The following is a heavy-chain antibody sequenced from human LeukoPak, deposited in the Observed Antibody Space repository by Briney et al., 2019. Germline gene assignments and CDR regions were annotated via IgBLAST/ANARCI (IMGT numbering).Heavy chain of an antibody. CDR1: GGTFSSYA. J-gene: IGHJ6*03. CDR3: ARALLDYDSSGFTRLYYMDV. V-gene: IGHV1-69*06. Sequence: ASVKVSCKASGGTFSSYAISWVRQAPGQGLEWMGGIIPIFGTANYAQKFQGRVTITADKSTSTAYMELSSLRSEDTAVYYCARALLDYDSSGFTRLYYMDVWGKGTTVTVSS. CDR2: IIPIFGTA. D-gene: IGHD3-22*01.